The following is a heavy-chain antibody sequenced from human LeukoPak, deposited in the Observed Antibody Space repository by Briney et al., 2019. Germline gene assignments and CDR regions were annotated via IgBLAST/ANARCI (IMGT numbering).Heavy chain of an antibody. J-gene: IGHJ4*02. CDR2: IGGSSTSI. CDR1: GFTFSIYS. D-gene: IGHD3-22*01. Sequence: PGGSLRLYCAASGFTFSIYSMNWVRQAPGKGLEWVSSIGGSSTSIYYADSVKGRFIISRDNAKNSLYLQMNSLRGEDTAVYYCARDRYYDSSGYSLYWGQGTLVTVSS. CDR3: ARDRYYDSSGYSLY. V-gene: IGHV3-21*01.